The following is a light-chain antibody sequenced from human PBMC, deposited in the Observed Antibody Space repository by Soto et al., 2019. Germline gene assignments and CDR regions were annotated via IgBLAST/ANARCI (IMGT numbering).Light chain of an antibody. V-gene: IGKV3-20*01. CDR3: QKYGSAFT. CDR1: QSVSSNY. J-gene: IGKJ3*01. CDR2: AAS. Sequence: EIVLTQSPGTLSLSPGERATLSCRASQSVSSNYLAWYQHKPGQGPRLLIYAASSRATGIPDRFSGSGSGTHFTLTISRLEPEDFALYYCQKYGSAFTFGPGTKVDIK.